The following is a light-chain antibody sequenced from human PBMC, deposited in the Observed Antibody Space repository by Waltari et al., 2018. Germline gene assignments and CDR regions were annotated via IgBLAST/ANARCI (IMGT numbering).Light chain of an antibody. Sequence: QSVLTQPPSVSAAPGQRVTISCSGGSSNIGNNYVSWYRQFPGTAPKLLIYENPGRPSGIPGRFSGSKSGTSATLDITVLQAGDEADDYCGTWDSSLSGAVFGGGTHLTVL. CDR3: GTWDSSLSGAV. V-gene: IGLV1-51*02. J-gene: IGLJ7*01. CDR1: SSNIGNNY. CDR2: ENP.